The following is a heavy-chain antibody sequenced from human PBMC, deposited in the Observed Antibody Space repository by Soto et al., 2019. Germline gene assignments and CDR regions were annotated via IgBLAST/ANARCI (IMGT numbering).Heavy chain of an antibody. CDR2: IIPIFGTA. D-gene: IGHD2-21*02. V-gene: IGHV1-69*12. CDR1: GGTFSSYA. Sequence: QVQLVQSGAEVKKPGSSVKVSCKASGGTFSSYAISWVRQAPGQGLEWMGGIIPIFGTANYAQKFQGKVTITAAEHTSTAHMELSSGSSEAKAVYYCARVSVYCGGGCYSSDFDYWGQGTLVTVSS. CDR3: ARVSVYCGGGCYSSDFDY. J-gene: IGHJ4*02.